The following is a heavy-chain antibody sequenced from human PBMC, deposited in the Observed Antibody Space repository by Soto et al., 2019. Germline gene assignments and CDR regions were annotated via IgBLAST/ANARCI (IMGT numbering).Heavy chain of an antibody. J-gene: IGHJ6*02. CDR1: GFTSSSYW. CDR3: ARDRRPSNSGSYLYYNYYGMDV. CDR2: IKQDGSEK. D-gene: IGHD1-26*01. V-gene: IGHV3-7*01. Sequence: GGSLRLSCAASGFTSSSYWMSWVRQAPGKGLEWVANIKQDGSEKYYVDSVKGRFTISRDNAKNSLYLQMNRLRAEGTAEYYCARDRRPSNSGSYLYYNYYGMDVWGQGTTVTVSS.